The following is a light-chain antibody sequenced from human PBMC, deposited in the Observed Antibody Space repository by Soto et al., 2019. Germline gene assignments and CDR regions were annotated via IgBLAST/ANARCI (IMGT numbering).Light chain of an antibody. Sequence: EIVMTQSPATLSVSPGETATLSCTTSQTVSSNLAWYQQKPGQSPRLLIYGASTRATGIPARFTGGGSGPEFTLTISSLQSEDFAVYYCQHYNTWPWTFGQGTKVEIK. CDR3: QHYNTWPWT. CDR2: GAS. CDR1: QTVSSN. V-gene: IGKV3-15*01. J-gene: IGKJ1*01.